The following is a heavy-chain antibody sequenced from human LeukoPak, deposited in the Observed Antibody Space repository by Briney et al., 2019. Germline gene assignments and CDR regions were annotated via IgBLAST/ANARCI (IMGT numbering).Heavy chain of an antibody. D-gene: IGHD5-12*01. Sequence: ASVKVSCKASGYTFTSYGISWVRQAPGQGLEWMGWISAYNGNTNYAQKLQGRVTMTTDTSTSTAYMGLRSLRSDDTAVYYCARAVGYSGYGNVDYWGQGTLVTVSS. CDR2: ISAYNGNT. J-gene: IGHJ4*02. CDR3: ARAVGYSGYGNVDY. CDR1: GYTFTSYG. V-gene: IGHV1-18*01.